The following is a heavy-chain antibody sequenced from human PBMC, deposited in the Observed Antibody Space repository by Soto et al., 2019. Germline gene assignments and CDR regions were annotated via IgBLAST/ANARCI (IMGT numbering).Heavy chain of an antibody. D-gene: IGHD3-3*01. CDR1: GGTFSSYA. V-gene: IGHV1-69*13. Sequence: GASVKVSCKASGGTFSSYAISWVRQAPGQGLEWMGGIIPIFGTANYAQKFQGRVTITADESTSTAYMELSSLRSEDTAVYYCARDMGVDYDFWRRYGGAFDISGQATMVTVSS. CDR3: ARDMGVDYDFWRRYGGAFDI. CDR2: IIPIFGTA. J-gene: IGHJ3*02.